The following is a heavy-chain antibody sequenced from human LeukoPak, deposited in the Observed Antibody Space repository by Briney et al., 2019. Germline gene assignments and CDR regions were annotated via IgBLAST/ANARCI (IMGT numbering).Heavy chain of an antibody. V-gene: IGHV6-1*01. J-gene: IGHJ4*02. CDR1: GDSVSSNSAA. D-gene: IGHD6-13*01. Sequence: SQTLSLTCAISGDSVSSNSAAWNWIRQSPSRGLEWLGRTYYRSKWYNDYAVSVKSRITINPDTSKNQFSLQLNSVTPEDTAVYYCAGDAQVGIAAAGDLFDYWGQGTLVTVSS. CDR2: TYYRSKWYN. CDR3: AGDAQVGIAAAGDLFDY.